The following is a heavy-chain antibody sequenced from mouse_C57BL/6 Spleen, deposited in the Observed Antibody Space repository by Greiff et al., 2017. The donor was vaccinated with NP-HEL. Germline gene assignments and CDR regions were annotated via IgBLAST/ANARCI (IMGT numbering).Heavy chain of an antibody. CDR3: ARRGGLRLFDY. J-gene: IGHJ2*01. D-gene: IGHD2-4*01. V-gene: IGHV1-82*01. Sequence: LQESGPELVKPGASVKISCKASGYAFSSSWMNWVKQRPGKGLEWIGRIYPGDGDTNYNGKFKGKATLTADKSSSTAYMQLSSLTSEDSAVYYCARRGGLRLFDYWGQGTTLTVSS. CDR1: GYAFSSSW. CDR2: IYPGDGDT.